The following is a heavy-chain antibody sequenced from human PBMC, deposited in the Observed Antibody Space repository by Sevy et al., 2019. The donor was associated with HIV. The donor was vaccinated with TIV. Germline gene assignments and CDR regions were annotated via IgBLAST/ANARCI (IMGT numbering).Heavy chain of an antibody. V-gene: IGHV3-30*18. Sequence: GGSLRLSCIGSGFSFSYYGIHWVRQSPGKGLDWVALISHDGINEDYAYSVKGRFTISRDNSKNTVYLEMNSLRNEDTAIYFCANAYSGSYSHSYLYALDVWGQGTTVTVSS. J-gene: IGHJ6*02. CDR1: GFSFSYYG. D-gene: IGHD1-26*01. CDR2: ISHDGINE. CDR3: ANAYSGSYSHSYLYALDV.